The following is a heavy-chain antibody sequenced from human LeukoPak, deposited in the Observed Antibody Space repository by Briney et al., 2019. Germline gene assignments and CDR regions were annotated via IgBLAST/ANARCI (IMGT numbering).Heavy chain of an antibody. V-gene: IGHV1-3*01. Sequence: ASVKVSCKASGYTFTSYAMHWVRQAPGQRLEWMGWINAGNGNTKYSQKFQGRVTITRDTSTSTAYMELSSLRSEDTAVYYCARDLRGGYCSGGSCHPGNYWGQGTLVTVSS. CDR1: GYTFTSYA. D-gene: IGHD2-15*01. CDR3: ARDLRGGYCSGGSCHPGNY. CDR2: INAGNGNT. J-gene: IGHJ4*02.